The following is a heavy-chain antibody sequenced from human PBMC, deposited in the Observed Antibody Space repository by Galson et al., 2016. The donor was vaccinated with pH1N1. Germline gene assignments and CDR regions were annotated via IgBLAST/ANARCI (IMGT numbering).Heavy chain of an antibody. D-gene: IGHD3-22*01. Sequence: SVKVSCKASGGTFGSYGISWVRQAPGQGLEWMGGINPMGGINPIFKTSNYAQKFQGRVTITADESMSTAYMELRSLSSEDTAIYYCAKDRYFDTSGYYFESYYWGQGTLVTVSS. CDR3: AKDRYFDTSGYYFESYY. CDR2: INPMGGINPIFKTS. J-gene: IGHJ4*02. CDR1: GGTFGSYG. V-gene: IGHV1-69*13.